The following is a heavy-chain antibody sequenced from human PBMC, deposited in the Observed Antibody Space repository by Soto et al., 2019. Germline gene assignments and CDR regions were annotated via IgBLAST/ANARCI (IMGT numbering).Heavy chain of an antibody. CDR1: GFTFSSYW. CDR3: AGSSSSWYFDV. Sequence: EVPLVESGGGLVRPGGSLRLSCVASGFTFSSYWMSWVRQAPGKGPEWVANVKQDGSEKYYVDSVKGRFTISRDNAKNSLYLQMNSLRAEDTAVYYCAGSSSSWYFDVWGRGTLVTVSS. D-gene: IGHD6-6*01. J-gene: IGHJ2*01. V-gene: IGHV3-7*01. CDR2: VKQDGSEK.